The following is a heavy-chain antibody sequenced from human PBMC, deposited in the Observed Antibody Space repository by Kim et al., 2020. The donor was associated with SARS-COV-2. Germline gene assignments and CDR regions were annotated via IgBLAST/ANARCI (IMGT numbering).Heavy chain of an antibody. CDR1: GGSFSGYY. D-gene: IGHD3-9*01. CDR3: ARGGYDILTGYSHFDY. V-gene: IGHV4-34*01. CDR2: INHSGST. Sequence: SETLSLTCAVYGGSFSGYYWSWIRQPPGKGLEWIGEINHSGSTNYNPSLKSRVTISVDTSKNQFSLKLSSVTAADTAVYYCARGGYDILTGYSHFDYWGQGTLVTVSS. J-gene: IGHJ4*02.